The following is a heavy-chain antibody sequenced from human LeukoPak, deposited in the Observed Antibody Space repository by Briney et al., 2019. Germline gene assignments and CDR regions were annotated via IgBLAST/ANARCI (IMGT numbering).Heavy chain of an antibody. J-gene: IGHJ3*02. D-gene: IGHD6-13*01. V-gene: IGHV1-18*04. CDR1: GYTFTSNY. Sequence: GASVKVSCKASGYTFTSNYIHWVRQAPGQGLEWMGWISAYNGNTNYAQKLQGRVTMTTDTSTSTAYMELRSLRSDDTAVYYCARDQYSSSWGASAFDIWGQGTMVTVSS. CDR2: ISAYNGNT. CDR3: ARDQYSSSWGASAFDI.